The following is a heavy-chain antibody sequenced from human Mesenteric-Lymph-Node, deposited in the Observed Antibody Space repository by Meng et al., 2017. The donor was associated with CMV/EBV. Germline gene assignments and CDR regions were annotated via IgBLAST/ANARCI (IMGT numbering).Heavy chain of an antibody. V-gene: IGHV3-11*01. CDR3: AKSVYCSSTSCPKGWYFDL. J-gene: IGHJ2*01. Sequence: FRDYYMSWIRQAPGKGLGWVSYISSSGSTIYYTDSVKGRFTISRDNAKDSLYLQVNSLRAEDTAVYYCAKSVYCSSTSCPKGWYFDLWGRGTLVTVSS. CDR2: ISSSGSTI. CDR1: FRDYY. D-gene: IGHD2-2*01.